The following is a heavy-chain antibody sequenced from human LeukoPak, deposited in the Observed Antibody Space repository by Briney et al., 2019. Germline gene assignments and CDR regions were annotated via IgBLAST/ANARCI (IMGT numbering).Heavy chain of an antibody. J-gene: IGHJ4*02. V-gene: IGHV3-7*01. CDR3: ARGRYYDFWSGHDY. CDR2: IKQDGSEK. D-gene: IGHD3-3*01. CDR1: GFTFSSYW. Sequence: GGSLRLSCAASGFTFSSYWMSWVRQAPWKGLEWVANIKQDGSEKYYVDSVKGRFTISRDNAKNSLYLQMNSLRAEDTAVYYCARGRYYDFWSGHDYWGQGTLVTVSS.